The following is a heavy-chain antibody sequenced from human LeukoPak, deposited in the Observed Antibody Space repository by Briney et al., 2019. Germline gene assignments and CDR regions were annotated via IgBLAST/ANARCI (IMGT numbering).Heavy chain of an antibody. V-gene: IGHV4-4*02. CDR2: PHHSGSS. Sequence: PSGTLSLTCAVSGDSVSYDNWWSWVRQPPGKGLEWIGEPHHSGSSNYNPSLKSRVTVSVDKSKNQVSLSLTSVTAADTAVYYCARHHYFALAYWGQGTLVTVSS. CDR1: GDSVSYDNW. J-gene: IGHJ4*02. CDR3: ARHHYFALAY. D-gene: IGHD2-21*01.